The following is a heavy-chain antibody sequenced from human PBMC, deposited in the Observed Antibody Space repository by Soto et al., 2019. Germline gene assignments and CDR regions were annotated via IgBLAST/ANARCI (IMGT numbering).Heavy chain of an antibody. CDR3: ATPARDFYGPFYQHSGLDV. J-gene: IGHJ6*02. D-gene: IGHD3-16*01. Sequence: QVQLVQSGPEVKKTGSSMKVSCKASGGPFRGYGLNWVRQAPGQGLEWIGGIIPNFGAPNYAQKFQGRVSITADEVTTTIYMELKGLRSEDTAVYYCATPARDFYGPFYQHSGLDVWAKGPDSPSP. V-gene: IGHV1-69*01. CDR1: GGPFRGYG. CDR2: IIPNFGAP.